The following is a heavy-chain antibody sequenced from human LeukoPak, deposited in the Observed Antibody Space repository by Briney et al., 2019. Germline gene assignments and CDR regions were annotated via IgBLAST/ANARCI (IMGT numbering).Heavy chain of an antibody. D-gene: IGHD4-17*01. CDR1: GFTFSSYW. Sequence: GGSLRLSCAASGFTFSSYWMNWARQAPGKGLEWVASINHNGNVNYYVDSVKGRFTISRDNAKNSLYLQMSNLRAEDTAVYYCARAYYGDHALDYWGQGTLVTVSS. CDR2: INHNGNVN. J-gene: IGHJ4*02. CDR3: ARAYYGDHALDY. V-gene: IGHV3-7*03.